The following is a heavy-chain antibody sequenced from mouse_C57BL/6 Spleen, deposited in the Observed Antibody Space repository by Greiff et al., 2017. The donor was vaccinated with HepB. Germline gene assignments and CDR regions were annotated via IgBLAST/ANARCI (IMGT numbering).Heavy chain of an antibody. D-gene: IGHD2-1*01. V-gene: IGHV1-42*01. CDR1: GYSFTGYY. J-gene: IGHJ4*01. CDR3: ARSGNRYYYAMDY. CDR2: INPSTGGT. Sequence: VQLQQSGPELVKPGASVKISCKASGYSFTGYYMNWVKQSPEKSLEWIGEINPSTGGTTYNQKFKAKATLTVDKSSSTAYMQLKSLTSEDSAVYYCARSGNRYYYAMDYWGQGTSVTVSS.